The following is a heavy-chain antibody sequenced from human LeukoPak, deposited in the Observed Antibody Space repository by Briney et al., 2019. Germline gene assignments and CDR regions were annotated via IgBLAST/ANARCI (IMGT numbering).Heavy chain of an antibody. CDR3: ARDPYDFWSGYHFDY. CDR2: MNPNSGNT. D-gene: IGHD3-3*01. CDR1: GYTFTSYD. Sequence: ASVKVSCKASGYTFTSYDINWVRQATGQGLEWMEWMNPNSGNTGYAQKFQGRVTMTRNTSISTAYMELSSLRSDDTAVYYCARDPYDFWSGYHFDYWGQGTLVTVSS. V-gene: IGHV1-8*01. J-gene: IGHJ4*02.